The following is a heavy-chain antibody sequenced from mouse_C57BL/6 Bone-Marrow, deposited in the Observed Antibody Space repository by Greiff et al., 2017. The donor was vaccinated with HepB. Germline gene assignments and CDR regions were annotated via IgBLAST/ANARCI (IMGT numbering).Heavy chain of an antibody. V-gene: IGHV1-74*01. J-gene: IGHJ3*01. Sequence: VQLQQPGAELVKPGASVRVSCKASGYTFTSYWMHWVKQRPGQGLEWIGRIHPSDSDTNYNQKFKGKATLTVDKSSSTAYMQLSSLTSEDSAVYYCAIDGNYVFWFAYWGQGTLVTVSA. D-gene: IGHD2-1*01. CDR1: GYTFTSYW. CDR3: AIDGNYVFWFAY. CDR2: IHPSDSDT.